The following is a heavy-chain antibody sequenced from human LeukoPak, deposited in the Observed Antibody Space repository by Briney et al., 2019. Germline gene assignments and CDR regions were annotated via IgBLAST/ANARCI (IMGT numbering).Heavy chain of an antibody. D-gene: IGHD1-26*01. CDR2: INHSGST. J-gene: IGHJ4*02. CDR3: ARSLSGIVGATPVDY. CDR1: GGSFSGYY. Sequence: SETLSLTCAVYGGSFSGYYWSWIRQPPGKGLEWIGEINHSGSTNYNPSLKSRVTISVDTSKNQLSLKLSSVTAADTAVYYCARSLSGIVGATPVDYWGQGTLVTVSS. V-gene: IGHV4-34*01.